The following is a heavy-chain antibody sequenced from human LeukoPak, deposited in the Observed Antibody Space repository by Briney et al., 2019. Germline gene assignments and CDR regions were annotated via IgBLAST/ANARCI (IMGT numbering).Heavy chain of an antibody. CDR1: GFTFGRYS. Sequence: GGSLRLSCAASGFTFGRYSVNWVRQAPGKGLEWVSAIGASTYYVDSVKGRFTISRDNSKSTLYLQMNSLRAEDTAVYYCARSPLYNGTYYLDYYYYMDVWGKGTPVTVSS. V-gene: IGHV3-53*01. CDR2: IGAST. J-gene: IGHJ6*03. D-gene: IGHD1-26*01. CDR3: ARSPLYNGTYYLDYYYYMDV.